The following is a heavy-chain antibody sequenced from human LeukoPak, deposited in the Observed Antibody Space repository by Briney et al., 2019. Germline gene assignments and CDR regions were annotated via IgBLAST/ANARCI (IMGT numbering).Heavy chain of an antibody. CDR1: GFTFSSYA. Sequence: GGSLRLSCAASGFTFSSYAMSWVRQAQGKGLEWVSSISSISSYIYYADSVKGRFTISRDDAKSSLYLQMSSLRAEDTAMYYCARDLGVIVHPSDYWGQGTLVTVSS. J-gene: IGHJ4*02. V-gene: IGHV3-21*01. CDR2: ISSISSYI. D-gene: IGHD3-16*02. CDR3: ARDLGVIVHPSDY.